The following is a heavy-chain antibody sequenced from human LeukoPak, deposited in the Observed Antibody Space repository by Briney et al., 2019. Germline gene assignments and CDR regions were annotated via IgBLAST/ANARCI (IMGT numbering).Heavy chain of an antibody. D-gene: IGHD2-8*01. J-gene: IGHJ4*02. CDR1: GDSISSNSAA. CDR3: ARSFNGFIDS. Sequence: SQTLSLTCAISGDSISSNSAAWDWIRQSPSRGLEWLGRTYYRSKWYNGYAVSVKSRITINPDTSKNLFSLQLNSVTPEDAAMYYCARSFNGFIDSWGQGTLVTVSS. CDR2: TYYRSKWYN. V-gene: IGHV6-1*01.